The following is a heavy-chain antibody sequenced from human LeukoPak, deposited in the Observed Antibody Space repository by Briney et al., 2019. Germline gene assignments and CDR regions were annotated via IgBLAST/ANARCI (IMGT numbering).Heavy chain of an antibody. Sequence: PGGSLRLSCAASGFTFSSYEMHWVRQAPGKGLEWVSYISGSGNTIYYADSVKGRFTISRDNAKNSLILQMNSLRAEDTAVYYCARDGREYTSSSLGYWGQGTLVTVSS. CDR1: GFTFSSYE. CDR3: ARDGREYTSSSLGY. CDR2: ISGSGNTI. V-gene: IGHV3-48*03. D-gene: IGHD6-6*01. J-gene: IGHJ4*02.